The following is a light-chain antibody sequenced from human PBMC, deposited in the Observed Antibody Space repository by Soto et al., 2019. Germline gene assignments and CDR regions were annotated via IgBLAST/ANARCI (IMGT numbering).Light chain of an antibody. V-gene: IGKV1-5*01. CDR2: DAS. CDR3: QQYENYWT. J-gene: IGKJ1*01. Sequence: DIQMTQSPSTLSGSVGDRFTITCRASQTISSWLAWYHQKPGKAPKLLIYDASNLESGVPSRFSGSGSGTEFTLTISSLQPEDFGIYYCQQYENYWTFGQGTKVDI. CDR1: QTISSW.